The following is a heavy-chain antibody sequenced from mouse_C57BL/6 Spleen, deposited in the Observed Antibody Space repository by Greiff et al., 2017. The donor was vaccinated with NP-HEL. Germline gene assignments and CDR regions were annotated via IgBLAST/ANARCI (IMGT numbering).Heavy chain of an antibody. V-gene: IGHV5-17*01. CDR1: GFTFSDYG. D-gene: IGHD2-13*01. Sequence: EVMLVESGGGLVKPGGSLKLSCAASGFTFSDYGMHWVRQAPEKGLEWVAYISSGSSTFYYADTAKGRFTISRDNAKYTLILQVTSLRSGDTAMYYCARRDDSEGFAYWGQGTLVTVSA. CDR2: ISSGSSTF. CDR3: ARRDDSEGFAY. J-gene: IGHJ3*01.